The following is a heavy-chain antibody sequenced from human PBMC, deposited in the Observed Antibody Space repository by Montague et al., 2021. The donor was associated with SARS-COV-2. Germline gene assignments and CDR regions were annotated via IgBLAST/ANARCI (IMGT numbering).Heavy chain of an antibody. CDR2: INHGGST. CDR1: GTSFSGYY. Sequence: SETLSLTCAVYGTSFSGYYWNWIRQPPGKGLEWIGEINHGGSTKYSPSLESRLTISADTSKNQFSLKLTSVAAADTAVYYCARLRDGVVPSPRLGVGPYYSYYYMDVGGRGTTVTVSS. V-gene: IGHV4-34*01. D-gene: IGHD3-10*01. J-gene: IGHJ6*03. CDR3: ARLRDGVVPSPRLGVGPYYSYYYMDV.